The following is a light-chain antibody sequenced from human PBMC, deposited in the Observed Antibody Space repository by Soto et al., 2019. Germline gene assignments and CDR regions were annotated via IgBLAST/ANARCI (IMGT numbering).Light chain of an antibody. CDR3: QRTYNALWT. CDR1: QSISHW. V-gene: IGKV1-5*01. J-gene: IGKJ1*01. CDR2: DAS. Sequence: DIQMTQSPATLSASVGDSVTITCRASQSISHWLAWYQQKPGKAPKFLIYDASSLESGVPSRFSGSGSGTDFTLTISSLQPEDVATYYGQRTYNALWTFGQGTKVDI.